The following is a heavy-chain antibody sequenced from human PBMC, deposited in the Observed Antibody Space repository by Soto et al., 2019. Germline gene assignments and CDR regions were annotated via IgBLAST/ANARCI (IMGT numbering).Heavy chain of an antibody. CDR3: ASSPTAGIFADY. CDR1: GYTFTSYG. V-gene: IGHV1-18*01. CDR2: NSAYNGNT. Sequence: GASVKVSCKASGYTFTSYGISWVRQAPGQGLEWMGWNSAYNGNTNYAQKLQGRVTMTTDTSTSTAYMELRSLRSDDTAVYYCASSPTAGIFADYWGQGTLVTVSS. D-gene: IGHD6-13*01. J-gene: IGHJ4*02.